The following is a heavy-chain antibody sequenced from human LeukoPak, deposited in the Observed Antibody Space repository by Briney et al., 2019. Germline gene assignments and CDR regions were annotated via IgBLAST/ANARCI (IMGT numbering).Heavy chain of an antibody. CDR1: GYTFSNYW. Sequence: GGSLRLSCAASGYTFSNYWMIWVRQAPGKGLEWVANIGEDGSEKYYVDSVKGRFTISRDNAKNSLYLQMNSLRAEDTAVYYCARVSLAAAFFDHWGQGTLVTVSS. J-gene: IGHJ4*02. CDR2: IGEDGSEK. V-gene: IGHV3-7*01. CDR3: ARVSLAAAFFDH. D-gene: IGHD6-13*01.